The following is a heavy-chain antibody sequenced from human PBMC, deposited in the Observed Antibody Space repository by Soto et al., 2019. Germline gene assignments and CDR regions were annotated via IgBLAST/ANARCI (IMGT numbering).Heavy chain of an antibody. CDR1: GGSISSGGYS. J-gene: IGHJ5*01. D-gene: IGHD3-10*01. Sequence: PSETLSLTCAVSGGSISSGGYSWSWIRQPPGKGLEWIGYIYHSGSTYYNPSLKSRVTISVDRSKNQFSLKLSSVTAADTAVYYCARLGRYYQSLDSSGPGTLVTVS. CDR2: IYHSGST. V-gene: IGHV4-30-2*01. CDR3: ARLGRYYQSLDS.